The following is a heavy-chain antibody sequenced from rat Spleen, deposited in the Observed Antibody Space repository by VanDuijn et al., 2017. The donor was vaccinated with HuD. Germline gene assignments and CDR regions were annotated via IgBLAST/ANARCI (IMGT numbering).Heavy chain of an antibody. CDR3: AKENGGNSPFDY. CDR1: GFTFSSFV. CDR2: ITSGGSNT. J-gene: IGHJ2*01. Sequence: EVQLVESGGGLVQPGRSLKLSCAVSGFTFSSFVMAWVRQAPKKGLEWVASITSGGSNTYYPDSVKGRFTISRDNAKSTLYLQMDSLRSEDTATYYCAKENGGNSPFDYWGQGVMVTVSS. V-gene: IGHV5-25*01. D-gene: IGHD1-11*01.